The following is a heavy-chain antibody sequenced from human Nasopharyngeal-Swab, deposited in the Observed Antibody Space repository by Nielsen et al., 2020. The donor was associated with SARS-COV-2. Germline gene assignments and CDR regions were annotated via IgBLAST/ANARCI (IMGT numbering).Heavy chain of an antibody. CDR1: GFTFSSYS. Sequence: ETLSLTCAASGFTFSSYSMNWVRQAPGKGLEWVSSISSSSSYIYYADSVKGRFTISRDNAKNSLYLQMNSLRAEDTAVYYCARGVGAYGSGPLFDYWGQGTLVTVSS. D-gene: IGHD3-10*01. CDR2: ISSSSSYI. CDR3: ARGVGAYGSGPLFDY. J-gene: IGHJ4*02. V-gene: IGHV3-21*01.